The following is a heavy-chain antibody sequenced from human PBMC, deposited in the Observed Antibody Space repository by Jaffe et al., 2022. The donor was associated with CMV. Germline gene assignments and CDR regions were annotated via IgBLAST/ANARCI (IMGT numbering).Heavy chain of an antibody. D-gene: IGHD4-17*01. Sequence: QVQLQQWGAGLLKPSETLSLTCAVYGGSFSGYYWSWIRQPPGKGLEWIGEINHSGSTNYNPSLKSRVTISVDTSKNQFSLKLSSVTAADTAVYYCARARTYDYGDLSLDYWGQGTLVTVSS. CDR3: ARARTYDYGDLSLDY. V-gene: IGHV4-34*01. CDR1: GGSFSGYY. J-gene: IGHJ4*02. CDR2: INHSGST.